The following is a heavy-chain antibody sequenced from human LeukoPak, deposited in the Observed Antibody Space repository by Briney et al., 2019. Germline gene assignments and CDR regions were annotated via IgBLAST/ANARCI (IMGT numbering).Heavy chain of an antibody. CDR2: IYYSGST. D-gene: IGHD3-22*01. J-gene: IGHJ4*02. CDR3: ARWYYDSSGYRYFDD. CDR1: GGSISSGDYY. Sequence: SETLSLTCTVSGGSISSGDYYWNWIRQHPGKGLEWIGYIYYSGSTYYNPSLKSRVTISVDTAKNQFSLKLSSVTAADTAVYYCARWYYDSSGYRYFDDWGQGTLVTVSS. V-gene: IGHV4-31*03.